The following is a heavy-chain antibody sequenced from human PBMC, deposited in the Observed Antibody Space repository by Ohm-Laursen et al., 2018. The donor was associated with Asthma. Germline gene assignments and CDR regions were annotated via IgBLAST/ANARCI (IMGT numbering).Heavy chain of an antibody. CDR1: GFTFSSYA. CDR3: AKAYYYGSGSYSSDY. D-gene: IGHD3-10*01. J-gene: IGHJ4*02. Sequence: SLRLSCAASGFTFSSYAMSWVRQAPGKGLEWVSAITGSTGGTFYADSVKGRFSISRDNSKNTLYLQMNSLRAEDTAVYYCAKAYYYGSGSYSSDYWGQGTLVTVSS. V-gene: IGHV3-23*01. CDR2: ITGSTGGT.